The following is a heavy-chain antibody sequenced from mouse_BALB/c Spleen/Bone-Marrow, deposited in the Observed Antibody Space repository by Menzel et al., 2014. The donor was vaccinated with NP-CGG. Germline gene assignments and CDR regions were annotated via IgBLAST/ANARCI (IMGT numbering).Heavy chain of an antibody. CDR2: INPYNGGS. V-gene: IGHV1-18*01. D-gene: IGHD2-10*02. CDR1: GYSFTGYT. J-gene: IGHJ4*01. CDR3: ASGSMVTRYYAMDY. Sequence: VQLQQSGPELVKPGTSMKISCEASGYSFTGYTMNWVKQTLGKNLEWIGLINPYNGGSSYNQKSKGKATLTVDKSSSTAYMELLSLTSEDSAVYYCASGSMVTRYYAMDYWGQGTSVTVSS.